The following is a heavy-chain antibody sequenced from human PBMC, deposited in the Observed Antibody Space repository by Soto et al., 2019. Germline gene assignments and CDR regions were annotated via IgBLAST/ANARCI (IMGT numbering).Heavy chain of an antibody. CDR1: GGSISSGGYY. V-gene: IGHV4-31*03. D-gene: IGHD2-2*01. J-gene: IGHJ5*02. CDR2: IYYSGST. Sequence: SETLSLTCTVSGGSISSGGYYWSWIRQHPGKGLEWIGYIYYSGSTYYNPSLKSRVTISVDTSKNQFSLKLSSVTAADTAVYYCARDLGCSSTSCYSNWFDPWGQGTLVSVSS. CDR3: ARDLGCSSTSCYSNWFDP.